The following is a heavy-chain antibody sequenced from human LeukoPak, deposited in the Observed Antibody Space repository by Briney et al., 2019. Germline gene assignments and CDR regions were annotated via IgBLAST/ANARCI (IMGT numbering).Heavy chain of an antibody. V-gene: IGHV4-4*07. Sequence: PSETLSLTCTVPGGSISSYSRSWIRQPARKGLEWVGRIYTSGSTHYNPSLKSRVTMSVDTSKNLFSLKLSSVTAADTAVYYCAREKDDYGDYCVDYWGQGTLVTVSS. CDR3: AREKDDYGDYCVDY. CDR2: IYTSGST. D-gene: IGHD4-17*01. J-gene: IGHJ4*02. CDR1: GGSISSYS.